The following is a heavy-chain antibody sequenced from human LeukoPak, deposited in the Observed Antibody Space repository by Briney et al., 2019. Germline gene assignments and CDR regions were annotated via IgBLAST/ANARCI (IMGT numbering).Heavy chain of an antibody. CDR1: GFTFSSYG. Sequence: SGGSLRLSCAASGFTFSSYGMHWVRQAPGKGLEWVAVISYDGSNKYYADSVKGRFTISRDNSKNTLYLQMNSLRAEDTAVYYCAKAGGLLMVRGVIPYWYFDLWGRGTLVTVSS. J-gene: IGHJ2*01. D-gene: IGHD3-10*01. CDR2: ISYDGSNK. CDR3: AKAGGLLMVRGVIPYWYFDL. V-gene: IGHV3-30*18.